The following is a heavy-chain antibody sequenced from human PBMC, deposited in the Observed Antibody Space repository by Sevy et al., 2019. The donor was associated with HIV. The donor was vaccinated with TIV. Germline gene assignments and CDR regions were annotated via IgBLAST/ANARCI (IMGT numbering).Heavy chain of an antibody. D-gene: IGHD3-10*01. CDR3: AKDYSAGITFVRGAYRARGDYFDY. V-gene: IGHV3-30*18. CDR1: GFTFRTSG. CDR2: ISYDEAHK. Sequence: GGSLRLSCVTSGFTFRTSGMHWVRQSPGKGLEWVAIISYDEAHKNYADSGRGRFSISKDNSKNTLYRQMSSLKTEDTAVYYCAKDYSAGITFVRGAYRARGDYFDYWGQGTQVTVSS. J-gene: IGHJ4*02.